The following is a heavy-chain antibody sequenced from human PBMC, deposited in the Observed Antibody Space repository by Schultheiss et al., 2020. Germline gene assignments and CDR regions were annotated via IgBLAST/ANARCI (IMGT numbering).Heavy chain of an antibody. Sequence: SVKVSGKASGGTFSSYAISWVRQAPGQGLEWMGRIIPILGIANYAQKFQGRVTITADKSTSTAYMELSSLRSEDTAVYYCARDRPLAPSYYYYMDVWGKGTTVTVYS. CDR1: GGTFSSYA. J-gene: IGHJ6*03. V-gene: IGHV1-69*04. CDR2: IIPILGIA. CDR3: ARDRPLAPSYYYYMDV.